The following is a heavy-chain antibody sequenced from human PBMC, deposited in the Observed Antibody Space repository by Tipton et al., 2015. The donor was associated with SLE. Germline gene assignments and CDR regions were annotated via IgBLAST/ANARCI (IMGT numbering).Heavy chain of an antibody. CDR3: ARGGATILYGMDV. CDR2: ISSSSGYI. J-gene: IGHJ6*02. V-gene: IGHV3-21*03. CDR1: GFTFSSYS. D-gene: IGHD5-12*01. Sequence: SLRLSCAASGFTFSSYSMNWVRQAPGKGLEWVSSISSSSGYISYADSVKGRFTISRDNAKNSLYLQMNSLRVEDTALYYCARGGATILYGMDVWGQGTTVTVSS.